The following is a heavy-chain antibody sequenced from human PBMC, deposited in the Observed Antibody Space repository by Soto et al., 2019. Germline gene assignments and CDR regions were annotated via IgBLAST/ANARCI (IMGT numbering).Heavy chain of an antibody. Sequence: QVQMVQSGSEVKKPGASVKVSCKASGYTFMDYYIHCVRQAPGQGLEWMGIINPNGYTSTLAQKCQGRLTVTSDTSTSTVFMELDSLTSEDTAVYYCARDLHGAFTTMVHGGQGTLVTVSS. J-gene: IGHJ4*02. V-gene: IGHV1-46*01. CDR3: ARDLHGAFTTMVH. D-gene: IGHD5-18*01. CDR1: GYTFMDYY. CDR2: INPNGYTS.